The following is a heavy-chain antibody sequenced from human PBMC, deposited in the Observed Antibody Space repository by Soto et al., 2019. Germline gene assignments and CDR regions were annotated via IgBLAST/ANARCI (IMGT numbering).Heavy chain of an antibody. Sequence: PGGSLRLSCAASGFTFISYAMSWVRQAPGKGLEWVSAISGSGGSTYYADSVKGRFTISRDNSKNTLYLQMNSLRAEDTAVYYCAKYDLLPEYYDSSGYYPGEAFDIWGQGTMVTVSS. V-gene: IGHV3-23*01. J-gene: IGHJ3*02. D-gene: IGHD3-22*01. CDR3: AKYDLLPEYYDSSGYYPGEAFDI. CDR1: GFTFISYA. CDR2: ISGSGGST.